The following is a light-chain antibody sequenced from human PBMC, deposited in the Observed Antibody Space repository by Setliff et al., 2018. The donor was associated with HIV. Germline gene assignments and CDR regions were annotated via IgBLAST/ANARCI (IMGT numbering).Light chain of an antibody. V-gene: IGLV2-14*03. CDR3: SSYTIRNTLL. J-gene: IGLJ1*01. Sequence: TQPASVSGSPGQSITISCTGTSSDVGGYNYVSWYQQHPGKAPKLMIYVVSNRPSGISNRFAGSKSGNTASLTISGLQAEDEADYFCSSYTIRNTLLFGTGTKVTVL. CDR1: SSDVGGYNY. CDR2: VVS.